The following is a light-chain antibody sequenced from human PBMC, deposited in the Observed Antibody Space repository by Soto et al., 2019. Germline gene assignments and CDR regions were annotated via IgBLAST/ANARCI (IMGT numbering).Light chain of an antibody. CDR3: QQRSNCPLT. J-gene: IGKJ4*01. CDR1: QSVSSY. Sequence: EIVLTQSPATLSLSPWEIATLSCWASQSVSSYLAWYQQKPGQAPRLLIYDASNRATGIPARFSGSGSGTDFTPTISSLEPEDFAVYYCQQRSNCPLTFGGGTKVDIK. CDR2: DAS. V-gene: IGKV3-11*01.